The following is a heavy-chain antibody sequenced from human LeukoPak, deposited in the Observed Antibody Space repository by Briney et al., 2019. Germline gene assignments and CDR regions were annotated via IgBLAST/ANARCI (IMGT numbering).Heavy chain of an antibody. V-gene: IGHV1-2*02. CDR1: GYTFTGYY. Sequence: ASVKVSCKASGYTFTGYYMHWVRQAPGQGLEWMGWINPNSGGTNYAQKFQGRVTMTRDTSISTAYMELSRLRSDDTAVYYCAREDFRFKGDILTGNDYWGQGTLVTVSS. CDR3: AREDFRFKGDILTGNDY. D-gene: IGHD3-9*01. CDR2: INPNSGGT. J-gene: IGHJ4*02.